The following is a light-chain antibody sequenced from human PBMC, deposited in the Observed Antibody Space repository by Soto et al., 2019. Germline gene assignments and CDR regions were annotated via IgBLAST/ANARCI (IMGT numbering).Light chain of an antibody. J-gene: IGKJ2*01. CDR3: QQYNSYST. V-gene: IGKV1-5*03. CDR2: KAS. Sequence: DIQMTQPPSTLSASVGDRVTITCRASQSIADYLAWYQQKPGKAPNLLIYKASSLETGVPSRFSGSGSGTEFTLTISSLQPDDVATYYCQQYNSYSTFGQGTKVDIK. CDR1: QSIADY.